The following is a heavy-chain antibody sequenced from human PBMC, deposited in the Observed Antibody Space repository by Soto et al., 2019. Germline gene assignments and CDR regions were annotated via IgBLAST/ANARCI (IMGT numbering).Heavy chain of an antibody. CDR2: ISSSGSTI. V-gene: IGHV3-48*03. J-gene: IGHJ6*02. CDR1: GFTFSSYE. Sequence: GGSLRLSCAASGFTFSSYEMNWVRQAPGKGLEWVSYISSSGSTIYYADSVKGRFTISRDNAKSSLYLQMNSLRAEDTAVYYCARDSGGGNALYYYYGMDVWGQGTTVTVSS. D-gene: IGHD2-15*01. CDR3: ARDSGGGNALYYYYGMDV.